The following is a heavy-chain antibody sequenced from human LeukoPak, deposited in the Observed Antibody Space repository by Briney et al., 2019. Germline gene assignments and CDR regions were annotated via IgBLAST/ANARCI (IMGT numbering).Heavy chain of an antibody. V-gene: IGHV3-53*01. J-gene: IGHJ4*02. CDR2: IYSGGSS. CDR3: ARAMRIAAAEYFFDY. CDR1: GLSVSNNY. Sequence: GGSLRLSCAASGLSVSNNYMSWVRQAPGKGLEWVSLIYSGGSSYYADSVKGRFTISRDNPKNTLYLQMNSLRAEDTAVYYCARAMRIAAAEYFFDYWGRGTLVTVSP. D-gene: IGHD6-13*01.